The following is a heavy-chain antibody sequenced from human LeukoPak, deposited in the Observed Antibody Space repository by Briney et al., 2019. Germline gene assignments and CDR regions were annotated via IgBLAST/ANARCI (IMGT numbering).Heavy chain of an antibody. V-gene: IGHV4-59*01. Sequence: PSETLSLTGTVSGGSISSYYWSWIRQPPGKGLEWIGYIYYSGSTNYNPSLKSRVTISVDTSKNQFSLKLSSVTAADTAVYYCARGRLNVATTYYYYYGMDVWGQGTTVTVSS. D-gene: IGHD5-12*01. CDR1: GGSISSYY. CDR2: IYYSGST. CDR3: ARGRLNVATTYYYYYGMDV. J-gene: IGHJ6*02.